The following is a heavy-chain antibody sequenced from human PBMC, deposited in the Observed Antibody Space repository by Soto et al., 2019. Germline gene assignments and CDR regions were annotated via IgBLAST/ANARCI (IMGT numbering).Heavy chain of an antibody. CDR1: GGSISTGGYY. Sequence: QVQLQESGPGLVKPSQTLSLTCTVSGGSISTGGYYWTWIRQHPGKGLEWIGYIYYSGSTYYNPSLKSRVTISVDTSKNQFSLKLSSVTAADAAVYYCARGLSVTLFDNWGQGTLVTVSS. J-gene: IGHJ4*02. CDR3: ARGLSVTLFDN. D-gene: IGHD4-17*01. CDR2: IYYSGST. V-gene: IGHV4-31*03.